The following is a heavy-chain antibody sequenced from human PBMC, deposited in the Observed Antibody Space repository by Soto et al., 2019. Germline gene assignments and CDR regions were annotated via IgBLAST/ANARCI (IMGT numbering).Heavy chain of an antibody. CDR1: GYSFAAYY. CDR2: INPNTGVT. Sequence: QVHLEQSGAEVKKAGASVKISCKASGYSFAAYYINWVRQVSGQGLEWMGRINPNTGVTDYAQKFQGRVTLTRDTSIKTAYLELTSLRSDDTAVYYCAKIYTWNEWQGGSDYWGQGTLLTVSS. J-gene: IGHJ4*02. CDR3: AKIYTWNEWQGGSDY. D-gene: IGHD3-3*01. V-gene: IGHV1-2*02.